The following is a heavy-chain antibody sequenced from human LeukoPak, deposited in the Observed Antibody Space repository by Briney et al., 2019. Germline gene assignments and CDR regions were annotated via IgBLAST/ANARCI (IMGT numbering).Heavy chain of an antibody. J-gene: IGHJ4*02. V-gene: IGHV4-34*01. D-gene: IGHD1-26*01. CDR3: ATVENSGSLRDY. CDR2: INHSGST. CDR1: GGSSSGYY. Sequence: SETLSLTCAVYGGSSSGYYWSWIRQPPGKGLEWIGEINHSGSTNYNPSLKSRVTISVDTSKNQFSLKLSSVTAADTAVYYCATVENSGSLRDYWGQGTLVTVSS.